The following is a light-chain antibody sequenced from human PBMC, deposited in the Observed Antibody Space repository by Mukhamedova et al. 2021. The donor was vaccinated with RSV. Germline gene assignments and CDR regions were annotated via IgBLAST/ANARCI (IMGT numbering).Light chain of an antibody. CDR2: EVS. Sequence: GTSSDVGGYNYVSWYQQHPGKAPKLMIYEVSKRPSGVPDRFSGSKSGNTASLTVSGLQAEDEADYYCSSYTSSSTFVVFGGGTKL. CDR1: SSDVGGYNY. J-gene: IGLJ2*01. V-gene: IGLV2-8*01. CDR3: SSYTSSSTFVV.